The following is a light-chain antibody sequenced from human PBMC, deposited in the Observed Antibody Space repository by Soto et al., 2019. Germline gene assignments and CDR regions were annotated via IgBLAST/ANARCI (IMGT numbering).Light chain of an antibody. CDR1: QSVLYSSNNKNY. CDR3: HQCYSIPPT. J-gene: IGKJ1*01. CDR2: WAS. Sequence: DIVMTQSPDYLAVSLGERATINCKSSQSVLYSSNNKNYLAWYQQKPGQPPKLLIYWASTRESGVPDRFSGSGSGTDFTLTISSLQAEDVAVYYCHQCYSIPPTFGQGTKVEIK. V-gene: IGKV4-1*01.